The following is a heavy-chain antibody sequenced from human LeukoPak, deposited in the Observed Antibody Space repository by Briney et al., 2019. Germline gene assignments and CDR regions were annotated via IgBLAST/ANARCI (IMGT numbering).Heavy chain of an antibody. CDR2: ISTSGGST. D-gene: IGHD6-13*01. Sequence: GESLRLSCAASGFTFSSYAMSWVRQAPGKGLEWVSGISTSGGSTSSADSVKGRFTISRDNPRNTLYMQMNSLRAEDTALYYCAKDRSSSWYAFDIWGQGTMVTVSS. CDR1: GFTFSSYA. J-gene: IGHJ3*02. CDR3: AKDRSSSWYAFDI. V-gene: IGHV3-23*01.